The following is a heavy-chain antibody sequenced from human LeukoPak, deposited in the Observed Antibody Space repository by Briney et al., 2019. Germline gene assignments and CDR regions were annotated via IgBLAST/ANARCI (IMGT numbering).Heavy chain of an antibody. CDR1: GYTFTSYG. CDR2: ISAYSGNT. J-gene: IGHJ4*02. Sequence: ASVKVSCKTSGYTFTSYGISGVRQAPGQGLEWMGWISAYSGNTNYAQKLQGRVTMTTDTSTNTAYMELRSLTSDDTAVYYCARYSENRRNLCDYWGQGTLATVSS. CDR3: ARYSENRRNLCDY. D-gene: IGHD1-26*01. V-gene: IGHV1-18*01.